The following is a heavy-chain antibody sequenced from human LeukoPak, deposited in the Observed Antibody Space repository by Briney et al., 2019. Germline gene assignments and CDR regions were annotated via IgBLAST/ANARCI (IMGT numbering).Heavy chain of an antibody. CDR3: AREFGHCYGDNCFYFFDT. V-gene: IGHV1-18*01. CDR2: INTYKGDT. Sequence: ASVKVSCKASGYTLTNYNISWVRQAPGQGLEWMGWINTYKGDTLYAQKLQGRVTMTADTPTNTAYMELRSLRFDDTAVYYCAREFGHCYGDNCFYFFDTWGQGFRVTVSS. J-gene: IGHJ4*02. CDR1: GYTLTNYN. D-gene: IGHD4-23*01.